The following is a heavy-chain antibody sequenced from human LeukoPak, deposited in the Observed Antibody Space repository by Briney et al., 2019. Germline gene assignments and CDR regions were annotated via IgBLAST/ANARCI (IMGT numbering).Heavy chain of an antibody. V-gene: IGHV3-23*01. CDR3: TKRLSLRFDAFDI. CDR2: ISDIGPNT. Sequence: GGSLRLSCAASGFTLSNFAMTWVRQAPGKGLEWVSSISDIGPNTYYAASVKGRFTISRDTSKNTLYLQMNSLRAEDTAVYYCTKRLSLRFDAFDIWGPGTMVTVSS. CDR1: GFTLSNFA. D-gene: IGHD3-16*01. J-gene: IGHJ3*02.